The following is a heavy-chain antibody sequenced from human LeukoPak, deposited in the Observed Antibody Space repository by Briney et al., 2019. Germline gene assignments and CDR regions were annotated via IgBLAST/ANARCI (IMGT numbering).Heavy chain of an antibody. J-gene: IGHJ4*02. Sequence: GGSLRPSCAASGFTFSSYAMSWVRQAPGKGLESVSAISGSGGSTYYADSVKGRFTISRDNSKNTLYLQMNSLRAEDTAVYYCAKPRYCSGGSCYSVFDYWGQGTLVTVSS. CDR1: GFTFSSYA. V-gene: IGHV3-23*01. CDR3: AKPRYCSGGSCYSVFDY. CDR2: ISGSGGST. D-gene: IGHD2-15*01.